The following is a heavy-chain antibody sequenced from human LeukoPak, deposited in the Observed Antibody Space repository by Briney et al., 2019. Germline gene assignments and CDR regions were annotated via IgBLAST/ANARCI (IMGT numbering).Heavy chain of an antibody. J-gene: IGHJ6*02. CDR2: IYYSGST. CDR1: GGSISSYY. Sequence: SETLSLTCTVSGGSISSYYWSWIRQPPGKGLEWIGYIYYSGSTNYNPSLKSRVTISVDTSKNQFSLKLSSVTAADTAAYYCASSQLTSDGMDVWGQGTTVTVSS. V-gene: IGHV4-59*08. CDR3: ASSQLTSDGMDV. D-gene: IGHD2-2*01.